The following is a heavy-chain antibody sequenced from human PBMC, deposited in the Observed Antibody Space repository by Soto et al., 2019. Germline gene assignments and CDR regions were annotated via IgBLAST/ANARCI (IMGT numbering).Heavy chain of an antibody. V-gene: IGHV3-64*04. CDR1: GFTFSIYA. CDR2: ISTNGGST. CDR3: AKGNWFHAFDI. Sequence: GGSLRLSCAASGFTFSIYAMHWVRQAPGKGLEYVSSISTNGGSTDYADSVKGRFTISRDNSKNTLYLQMNSLRAEDTAVYYCAKGNWFHAFDIWGQGTMVTV. J-gene: IGHJ3*02. D-gene: IGHD3-9*01.